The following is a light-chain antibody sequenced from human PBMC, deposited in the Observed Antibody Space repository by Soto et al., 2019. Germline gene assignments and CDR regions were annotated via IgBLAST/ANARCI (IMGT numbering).Light chain of an antibody. CDR2: AAS. CDR3: QQYNNWPPYT. CDR1: QGISSY. Sequence: DIQLTQSPSFLSASVGDRVTITCRASQGISSYLAWYQQKPGKAPKLLIYAASTLQSGVPSRFSGSGSGTEFTLTISSLQPDDFATYYCQQYNNWPPYTFGQGTKVDIK. V-gene: IGKV1-9*01. J-gene: IGKJ2*01.